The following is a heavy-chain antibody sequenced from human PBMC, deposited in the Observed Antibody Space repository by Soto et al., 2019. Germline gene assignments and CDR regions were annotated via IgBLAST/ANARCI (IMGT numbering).Heavy chain of an antibody. J-gene: IGHJ4*02. Sequence: QVQLVQSGAEVKKPGSSVKVSCKASGGTFSSYTISWVRQAPGQGLEWMGRIIPILGIANYAQKFQGRVXMXAXXATSTAYMDLSSLRSEDTVVYFCARGGYSGYEGRHWGQGTLVTVSS. V-gene: IGHV1-69*02. D-gene: IGHD5-12*01. CDR3: ARGGYSGYEGRH. CDR2: IIPILGIA. CDR1: GGTFSSYT.